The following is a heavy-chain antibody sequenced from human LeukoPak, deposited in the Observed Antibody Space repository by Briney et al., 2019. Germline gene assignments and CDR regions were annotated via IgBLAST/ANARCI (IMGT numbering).Heavy chain of an antibody. Sequence: GGSLRLSCAASGFSFSAYWMTWVRQAPGTGLEWVANINPAGSETYYVDPVKGRFSISRDNAKNLVYLQMNSLRAEDTAVYYCARGSYYYDSSGYYLYYFDYWGQGTLVTVSS. CDR2: INPAGSET. D-gene: IGHD3-22*01. CDR3: ARGSYYYDSSGYYLYYFDY. J-gene: IGHJ4*02. V-gene: IGHV3-7*01. CDR1: GFSFSAYW.